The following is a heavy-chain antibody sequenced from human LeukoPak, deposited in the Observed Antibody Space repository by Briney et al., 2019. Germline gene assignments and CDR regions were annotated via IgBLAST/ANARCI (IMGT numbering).Heavy chain of an antibody. D-gene: IGHD3-22*01. Sequence: GGSLRLSCAASGFTFSSYAMSWVRQAPGKGLEWVSAISGSGGSTYYADSVKGRFTISRDNAKNTLYLEMNSLRAEDMAVYYCAIGVVITTAFDNWGQGTLVTVSS. J-gene: IGHJ4*02. CDR3: AIGVVITTAFDN. CDR1: GFTFSSYA. CDR2: ISGSGGST. V-gene: IGHV3-23*01.